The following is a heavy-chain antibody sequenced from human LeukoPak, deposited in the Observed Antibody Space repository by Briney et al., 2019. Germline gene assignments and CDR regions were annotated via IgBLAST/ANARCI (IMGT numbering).Heavy chain of an antibody. D-gene: IGHD3-16*01. V-gene: IGHV3-33*01. CDR3: ARGPVYAY. Sequence: GGSLRLSCAASGFTFSSYGMHWVRQAPGKGLEWVAVIWYDGSDKYYADSVKGRFTISRDNSKNTLYLQMNSLRVEDTAVYYCARGPVYAYWGQGTLVTVSS. CDR2: IWYDGSDK. CDR1: GFTFSSYG. J-gene: IGHJ4*02.